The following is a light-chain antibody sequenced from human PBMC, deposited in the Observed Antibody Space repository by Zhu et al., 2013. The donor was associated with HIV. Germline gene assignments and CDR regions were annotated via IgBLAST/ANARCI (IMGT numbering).Light chain of an antibody. V-gene: IGLV1-47*01. CDR3: ASWDDSLSGPV. Sequence: QSVLTQPPSVSAAPGQKVTISCSGSGSNIGSNYVYWYQQLPGTAPKVLIKRIIRGPQGSLTDSLAPGLAPQPPWPISGLRSEDEADYYCASWDDSLSGPVFGGGTKADRP. CDR1: GSNIGSNY. J-gene: IGLJ2*01. CDR2: RI.